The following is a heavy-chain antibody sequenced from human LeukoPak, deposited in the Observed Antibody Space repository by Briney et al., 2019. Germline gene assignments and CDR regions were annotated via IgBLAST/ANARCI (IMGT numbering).Heavy chain of an antibody. Sequence: GGSLRLSCAASEFTFSDYYMSWIRQAPGKGLEWVSYIGSSGSLKYYADSVKGRFTVSRDNAKNSLYLQMNSLRAEDTALYYCARRRRDGYNRDYWGQGTLVTVSS. J-gene: IGHJ4*02. CDR2: IGSSGSLK. CDR3: ARRRRDGYNRDY. V-gene: IGHV3-11*01. D-gene: IGHD5-24*01. CDR1: EFTFSDYY.